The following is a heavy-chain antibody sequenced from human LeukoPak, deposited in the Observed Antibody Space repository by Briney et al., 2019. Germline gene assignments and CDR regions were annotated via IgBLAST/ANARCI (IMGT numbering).Heavy chain of an antibody. CDR1: GGSISSGGYY. D-gene: IGHD6-13*01. J-gene: IGHJ5*02. CDR3: ARGGSIAAAGTSTWFDP. CDR2: IYYSGST. V-gene: IGHV4-61*08. Sequence: SETLSLTCTVSGGSISSGGYYWSWIRQHPGKGLEWIGYIYYSGSTNYNPSLKSRVTMSVDTSKNQFSLKLSSVTAADTAVYYCARGGSIAAAGTSTWFDPWGQGTLVTVSS.